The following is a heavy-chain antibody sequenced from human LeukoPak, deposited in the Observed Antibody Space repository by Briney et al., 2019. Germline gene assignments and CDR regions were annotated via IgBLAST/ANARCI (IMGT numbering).Heavy chain of an antibody. CDR3: ARVGYSSSWYSYYYYGMDV. Sequence: ASVKVSCKASGYTFTSYGISWVRQAPGQGLEWMGWISADNGYTNYAQKVQGRVTMTTDTSTSTAYMELRSLRSDDTAVYYCARVGYSSSWYSYYYYGMDVWGQGTTVTVSS. V-gene: IGHV1-18*01. CDR2: ISADNGYT. J-gene: IGHJ6*02. CDR1: GYTFTSYG. D-gene: IGHD6-13*01.